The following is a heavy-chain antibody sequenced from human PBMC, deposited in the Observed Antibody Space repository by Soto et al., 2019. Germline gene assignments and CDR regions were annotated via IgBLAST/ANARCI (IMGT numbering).Heavy chain of an antibody. V-gene: IGHV4-31*03. Sequence: SLTCTVSGGSISSGGYYWSWIRQHPGKGLEWIGYIYYSGSTYYNPSLKSRVTISVDTSKNQFSLKLGSVTAADTAVYYCARDISRGYIRDAFDIWGQGTMVTVSS. J-gene: IGHJ3*02. CDR2: IYYSGST. D-gene: IGHD3-22*01. CDR1: GGSISSGGYY. CDR3: ARDISRGYIRDAFDI.